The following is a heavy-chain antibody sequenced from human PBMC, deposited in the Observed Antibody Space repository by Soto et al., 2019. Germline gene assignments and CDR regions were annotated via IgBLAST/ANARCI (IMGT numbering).Heavy chain of an antibody. CDR3: ARYRRGTGWYYLDY. CDR1: GASISGNY. J-gene: IGHJ4*02. CDR2: IYDSGST. V-gene: IGHV4-59*01. D-gene: IGHD6-19*01. Sequence: SETLSLTCTVSGASISGNYWSWIRQPTGKGLEWIGYIYDSGSTNYSPSLQSRVTMSVDRSKNQFSLALTSVTAADTALYFCARYRRGTGWYYLDYWGQGILVTVS.